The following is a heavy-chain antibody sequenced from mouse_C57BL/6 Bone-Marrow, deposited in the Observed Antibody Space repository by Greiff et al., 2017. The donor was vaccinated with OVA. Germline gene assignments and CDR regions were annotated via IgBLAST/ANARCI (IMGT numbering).Heavy chain of an antibody. CDR2: ISSGGDYI. V-gene: IGHV5-9-1*02. Sequence: EVHLVESGEGLVKPGGSLKLSCAASGFTFSSYAMSWVRQTPEKRLEWVAYISSGGDYIYYADTVKGRFTISRDNARNTLYLQMSSLKSEDTAMYYCTRDKGGNYFYWYFDVWGTGTTVTVSS. J-gene: IGHJ1*03. CDR3: TRDKGGNYFYWYFDV. CDR1: GFTFSSYA. D-gene: IGHD2-1*01.